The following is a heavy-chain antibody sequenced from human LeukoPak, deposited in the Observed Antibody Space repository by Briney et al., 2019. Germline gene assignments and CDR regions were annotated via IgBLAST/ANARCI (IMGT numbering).Heavy chain of an antibody. Sequence: GGSPRLSCAASGFTFSSYGIHWVRQAPGKGLEWVAFIRYDGSNKYYADSVKGRFTISRDNSTNTLYLQMNSLRAEDTAVYYCAKDGPNYGDYVLSWGAERPPYCFGYWGQGTLVTVSS. J-gene: IGHJ4*02. D-gene: IGHD4-17*01. CDR1: GFTFSSYG. CDR2: IRYDGSNK. CDR3: AKDGPNYGDYVLSWGAERPPYCFGY. V-gene: IGHV3-30*02.